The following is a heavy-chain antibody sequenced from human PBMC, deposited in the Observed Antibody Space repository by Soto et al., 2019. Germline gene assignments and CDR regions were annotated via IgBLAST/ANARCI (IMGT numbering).Heavy chain of an antibody. Sequence: GGSLRLSCAASGFTFSSYAMSWVRQAPGKGLEWVSAISGSGGSTYYADSVKGRFTISRDNSKNTLYLQMNSLRAEDTAVYYCAKDRGSYYDFWSGQPGGWFDPWGQGTLVTVSS. CDR3: AKDRGSYYDFWSGQPGGWFDP. D-gene: IGHD3-3*01. J-gene: IGHJ5*02. CDR2: ISGSGGST. V-gene: IGHV3-23*01. CDR1: GFTFSSYA.